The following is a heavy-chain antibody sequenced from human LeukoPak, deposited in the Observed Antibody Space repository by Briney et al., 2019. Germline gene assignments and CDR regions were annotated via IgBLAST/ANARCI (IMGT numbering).Heavy chain of an antibody. D-gene: IGHD6-19*01. Sequence: TGGSLRLSCAASGFTFSSYSMNWVRQAPGKGLEWVSSISSSSSYIYYADSVKGRFTISRDNAKNSLYLQMNSLRAEDTAVYYCARASSGWYDYWGQGTLVTISS. V-gene: IGHV3-21*01. CDR1: GFTFSSYS. CDR2: ISSSSSYI. J-gene: IGHJ4*02. CDR3: ARASSGWYDY.